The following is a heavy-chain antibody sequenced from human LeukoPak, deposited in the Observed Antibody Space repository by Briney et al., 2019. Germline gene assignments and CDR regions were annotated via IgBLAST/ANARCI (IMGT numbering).Heavy chain of an antibody. CDR1: GGSISSSGYH. V-gene: IGHV4-39*01. D-gene: IGHD1-1*01. Sequence: PSETLSLTCTVSGGSISSSGYHWDWIRQPPGTGLEWIGSINQSGKTYYEPSLKSRVTISVDTSKTQFSLELRTVTAADTAVYYCARKKLVARGYFDYWGQGALVTVSS. CDR2: INQSGKT. CDR3: ARKKLVARGYFDY. J-gene: IGHJ4*02.